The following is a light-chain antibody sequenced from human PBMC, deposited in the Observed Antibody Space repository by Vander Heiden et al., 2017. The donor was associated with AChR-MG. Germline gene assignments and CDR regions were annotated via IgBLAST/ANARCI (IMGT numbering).Light chain of an antibody. CDR3: QQYGSSLTWT. CDR1: QSVSSSY. CDR2: GAS. V-gene: IGKV3-20*01. J-gene: IGKJ1*01. Sequence: EIVLTLSPGTLSLSPGERATLSCRASQSVSSSYLAWYQQKPGQAPRLLIYGASSRATGIPDRFSGSGSWTDFTLTISRLEPEDFAVYYCQQYGSSLTWTFGQGTKVEIK.